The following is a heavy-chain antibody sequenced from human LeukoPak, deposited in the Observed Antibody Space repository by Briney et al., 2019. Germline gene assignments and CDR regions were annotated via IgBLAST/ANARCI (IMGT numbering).Heavy chain of an antibody. V-gene: IGHV1-2*02. Sequence: ASVTVSFKASGYTFTGQYMHWVRQAPGQGLEWMGGINPYSGGTNYAQKFQGRVTMTRDTSISTAYMELSRLRSDDTAVYYCARDLAPDAFDIWGQGTMVTVSS. CDR2: INPYSGGT. J-gene: IGHJ3*02. CDR3: ARDLAPDAFDI. CDR1: GYTFTGQY.